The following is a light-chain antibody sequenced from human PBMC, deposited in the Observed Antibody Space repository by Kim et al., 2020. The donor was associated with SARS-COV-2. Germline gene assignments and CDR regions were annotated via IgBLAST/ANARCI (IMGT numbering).Light chain of an antibody. Sequence: EIVLTQSPGTLSLSPGERATLSCRASQSVRSGFLAWYQQKPGQAPRLLIHTTSDRATGTPDRFSGSGSGTTFTLTISKPQPEDFGVYYCQQYATSPLTFGGGTKLEIK. CDR3: QQYATSPLT. CDR2: TTS. CDR1: QSVRSGF. V-gene: IGKV3-20*01. J-gene: IGKJ4*01.